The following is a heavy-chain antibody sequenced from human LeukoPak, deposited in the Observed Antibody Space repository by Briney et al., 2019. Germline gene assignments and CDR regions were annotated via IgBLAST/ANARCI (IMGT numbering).Heavy chain of an antibody. CDR1: GGSFSGYY. V-gene: IGHV4-34*01. J-gene: IGHJ5*02. Sequence: PSETLSLTCAVYGGSFSGYYRSWIRQPPKKGLEWIGEINHSGSTNYNPSLKSRVTISVGTSKNQFSLKLSSVTAADTAVYYCARMGQFWRGYYNACFAPWGQGTLVTVSS. CDR3: ARMGQFWRGYYNACFAP. D-gene: IGHD3-3*01. CDR2: INHSGST.